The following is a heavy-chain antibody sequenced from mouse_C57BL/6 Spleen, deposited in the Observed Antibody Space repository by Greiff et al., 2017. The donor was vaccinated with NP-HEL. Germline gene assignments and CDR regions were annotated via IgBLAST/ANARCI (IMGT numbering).Heavy chain of an antibody. CDR1: GFTFSSYA. J-gene: IGHJ2*01. CDR2: ISDGGSYT. CDR3: AIDRTTVVAYYFDY. V-gene: IGHV5-4*01. Sequence: EVQGVESGGGLVKPGGSLKLSCAASGFTFSSYAMSWVRQTPEKRLEWVATISDGGSYTYYPDNVKGRFTISRDNAKNNLYLQMSHLKSEDTAMYYCAIDRTTVVAYYFDYWGQGTTLTVSS. D-gene: IGHD1-1*01.